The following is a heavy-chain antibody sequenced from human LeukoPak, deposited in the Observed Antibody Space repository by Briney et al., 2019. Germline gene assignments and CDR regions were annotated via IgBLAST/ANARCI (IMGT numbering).Heavy chain of an antibody. CDR2: MNPNSGNT. V-gene: IGHV1-8*01. Sequence: ASVKVSCKASGYTFTSYDINWVRQATGQGLERMGWMNPNSGNTGYAQKFQGRVTMTRNTSISTAYMELSSLRSEDTAVYYCARGPYPYQLLYRGDDWFDPWGQGTLVTVSS. J-gene: IGHJ5*02. CDR1: GYTFTSYD. D-gene: IGHD2-2*02. CDR3: ARGPYPYQLLYRGDDWFDP.